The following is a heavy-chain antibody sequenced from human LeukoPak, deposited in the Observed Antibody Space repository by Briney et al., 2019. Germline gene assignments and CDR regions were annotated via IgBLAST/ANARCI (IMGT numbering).Heavy chain of an antibody. D-gene: IGHD2-2*02. CDR3: TLYNY. CDR1: GYSFTSQD. Sequence: ASVKVSCKTSGYSFTSQDMHWVRQAPGQSLEWTGCINPGNGDTKYSQEFQGRVTITRDTSATTAYMELSGLRSDDLAVYFCTLYNYWGQGTLVTVSS. V-gene: IGHV1-3*03. J-gene: IGHJ4*02. CDR2: INPGNGDT.